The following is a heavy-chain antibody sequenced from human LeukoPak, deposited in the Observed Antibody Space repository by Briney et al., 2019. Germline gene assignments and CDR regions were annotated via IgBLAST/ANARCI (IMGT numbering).Heavy chain of an antibody. CDR3: ARASGSWGYYYYYYGMDV. Sequence: GASVKVSCKASGYTFTSYDINWVRQATGQGLEWMGWMNPNSGNTGYAQKFQGRVTMTRNTSISTAYMEVSSLRSEDTAVYYCARASGSWGYYYYYYGMDVWGQGTTVTVSS. CDR1: GYTFTSYD. D-gene: IGHD2-15*01. V-gene: IGHV1-8*01. J-gene: IGHJ6*02. CDR2: MNPNSGNT.